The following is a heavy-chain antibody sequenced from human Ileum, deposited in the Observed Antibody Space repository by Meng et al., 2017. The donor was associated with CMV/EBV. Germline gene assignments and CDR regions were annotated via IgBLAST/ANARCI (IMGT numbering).Heavy chain of an antibody. Sequence: GESLKISCEVSGFTFRNEAMHWVRQAPDKGLEWVSVIYTSNSGTRYADSVKGRFTISRDNSKNTLFLQMDSLRAEDTARYYCARGWSGGIDYYFDFWGQGTLVTVSS. CDR2: IYTSNSGT. J-gene: IGHJ4*02. V-gene: IGHV3-23*03. CDR3: ARGWSGGIDYYFDF. CDR1: GFTFRNEA. D-gene: IGHD4/OR15-4a*01.